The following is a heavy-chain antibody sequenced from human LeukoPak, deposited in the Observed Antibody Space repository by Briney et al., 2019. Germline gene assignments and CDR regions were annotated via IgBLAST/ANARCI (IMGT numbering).Heavy chain of an antibody. J-gene: IGHJ5*02. V-gene: IGHV1-8*01. Sequence: ASVKVSCKASGYTFTSYDINWVRQATGQGLEWMGWMNPNSGNTGYAQKFQGRVTMTRDMSTSTVYMELSSLRSEDTAVYYCARDTYSSGWYFNWFDPWGQGTLVTVSS. CDR2: MNPNSGNT. CDR3: ARDTYSSGWYFNWFDP. D-gene: IGHD6-19*01. CDR1: GYTFTSYD.